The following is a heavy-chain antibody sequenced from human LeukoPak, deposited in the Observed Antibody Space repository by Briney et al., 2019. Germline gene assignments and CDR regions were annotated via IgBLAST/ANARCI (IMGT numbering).Heavy chain of an antibody. V-gene: IGHV5-51*01. Sequence: GESLKISCKGSGYSFTSYWIGWVRQMPGKGLEWMGIIYPGDSDTRYSPSFRGQVTISADKSISTAYLQWSSLKASDTAMYYCASHRDGYNYYFDYWGQGTLVTVSS. CDR1: GYSFTSYW. J-gene: IGHJ4*02. CDR3: ASHRDGYNYYFDY. CDR2: IYPGDSDT. D-gene: IGHD5-24*01.